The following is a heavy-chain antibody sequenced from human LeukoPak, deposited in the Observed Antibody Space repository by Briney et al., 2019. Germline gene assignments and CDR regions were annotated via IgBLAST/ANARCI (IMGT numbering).Heavy chain of an antibody. CDR2: IKQDGSEI. V-gene: IGHV3-7*01. J-gene: IGHJ4*02. CDR1: GFTFSSYA. Sequence: GGSLRLSCAASGFTFSSYAMSWVRQAPGKGLEWVANIKQDGSEIYYVDSVGGRFTISRDNAKNSLHLQMNSLRAEDTAVYYCARDSGTWSWSGGYFDYWGQGTLVTVSS. D-gene: IGHD3-10*01. CDR3: ARDSGTWSWSGGYFDY.